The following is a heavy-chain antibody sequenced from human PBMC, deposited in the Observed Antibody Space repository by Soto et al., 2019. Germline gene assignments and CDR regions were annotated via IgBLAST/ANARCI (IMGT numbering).Heavy chain of an antibody. CDR2: VYYRGSN. Sequence: YRILTRQPPGKGWEWIGYVYYRGSNNYNPSLKSRVTISIDTSRNQFSLKVNSVTAADTFAYYCARGLVHVGFDIWGERTLVSVYS. V-gene: IGHV4-59*01. J-gene: IGHJ4*02. CDR3: ARGLVHVGFDI. CDR1: Y.